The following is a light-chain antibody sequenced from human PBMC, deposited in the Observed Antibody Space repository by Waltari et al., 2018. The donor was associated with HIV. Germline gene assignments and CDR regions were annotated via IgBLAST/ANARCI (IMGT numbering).Light chain of an antibody. V-gene: IGKV3-20*01. CDR3: HQYGSSFWT. J-gene: IGKJ1*01. CDR1: EAIKKTY. Sequence: EIVLTQSPGTLSSSPGERATLSCVTSEAIKKTYVSWYQQKDGQAPRLLIYGATNRAPGIPDRFSGSGSGTEFNLTINGLETEDFVVYYCHQYGSSFWTFGQGTKVEVK. CDR2: GAT.